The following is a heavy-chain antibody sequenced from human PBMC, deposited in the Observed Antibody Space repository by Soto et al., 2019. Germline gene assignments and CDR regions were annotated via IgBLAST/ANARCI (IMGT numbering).Heavy chain of an antibody. D-gene: IGHD3-10*01. V-gene: IGHV1-69*01. CDR1: GGLFGTYA. CDR2: IIPLFGTP. Sequence: QVQLVQSGAEVKKPGSSVKVSCKYSGGLFGTYAISWLRQAPGQGLEWMGGIIPLFGTPNYAQRFQGRVTITADESTSPAYMEMSRLRSEDTAVYYCARDRDDYGSGNYYNRIDFWGQGTLVTVSS. CDR3: ARDRDDYGSGNYYNRIDF. J-gene: IGHJ4*02.